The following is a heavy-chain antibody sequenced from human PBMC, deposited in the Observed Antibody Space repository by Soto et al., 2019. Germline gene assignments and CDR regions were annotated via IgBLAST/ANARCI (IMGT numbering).Heavy chain of an antibody. Sequence: PGGSLRLSCAASGFTFSNAWMNWVRQAPGKGLEWVGRIKSKTDGGTTDYAAPVKGRFTISRDNSKNTLYLQMNSLRAEDTAVYYCAKVLSGSSGYYFIYYYGMDVWGQGTTLTVSS. V-gene: IGHV3-15*07. CDR2: IKSKTDGGTT. CDR1: GFTFSNAW. CDR3: AKVLSGSSGYYFIYYYGMDV. J-gene: IGHJ6*02. D-gene: IGHD3-22*01.